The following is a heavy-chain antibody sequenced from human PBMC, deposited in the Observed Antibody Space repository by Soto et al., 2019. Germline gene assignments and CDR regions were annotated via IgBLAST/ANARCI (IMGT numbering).Heavy chain of an antibody. V-gene: IGHV3-30*18. Sequence: GGSLRLSCAASGCTFSNAWMSWVRQAPGKGLEWVAVISYDGSNKYYADSVKGRFTISRDNSKNTLYLQMNSLRAEDTAVYYCAKDMIPGVMVYAILDYWGQGTLVTVSS. CDR2: ISYDGSNK. CDR1: GCTFSNAW. D-gene: IGHD2-8*01. J-gene: IGHJ4*02. CDR3: AKDMIPGVMVYAILDY.